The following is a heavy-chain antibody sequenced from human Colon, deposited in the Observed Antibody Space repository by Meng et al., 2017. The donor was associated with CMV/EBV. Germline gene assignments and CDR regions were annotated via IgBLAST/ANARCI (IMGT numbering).Heavy chain of an antibody. CDR1: GYTFTAFY. J-gene: IGHJ4*02. V-gene: IGHV1-46*01. CDR2: INPTGGST. CDR3: ARGTVRGPADH. Sequence: SCKTSGYTFTAFYVFWMRQAPGQGLEWIGMINPTGGSTSFAQDFRGRVTLTRDTSTSTVYMDVSSLRSEDTAVYFCARGTVRGPADHWGQGTLVTVSS. D-gene: IGHD2-2*01.